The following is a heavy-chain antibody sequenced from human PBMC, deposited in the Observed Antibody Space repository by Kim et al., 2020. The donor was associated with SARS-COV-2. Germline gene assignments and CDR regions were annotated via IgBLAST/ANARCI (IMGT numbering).Heavy chain of an antibody. J-gene: IGHJ4*02. CDR2: IYYSGST. Sequence: SETLSLTCTVSGGSISSYYWSWIRQPPGKGLEWIGYIYYSGSTNYNPSLKSRVTISVDTSKNQFSLKLSSVTAADTAVYYCARVSVKWTLDYWGQGTLVTVSS. CDR3: ARVSVKWTLDY. D-gene: IGHD4-17*01. CDR1: GGSISSYY. V-gene: IGHV4-59*01.